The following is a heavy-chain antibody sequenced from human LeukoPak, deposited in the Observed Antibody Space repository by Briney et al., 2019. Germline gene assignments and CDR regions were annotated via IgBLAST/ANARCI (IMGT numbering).Heavy chain of an antibody. Sequence: GASVKVSCKASGYTFTIYAMHWVRQAPGQRLEWMGWINAGNGNTKYSQKFQGRVTITRDTSASTAYMELSSLRSEDTAVYYCARARITFGGVIGYWGQGTLVTVSS. CDR3: ARARITFGGVIGY. CDR2: INAGNGNT. V-gene: IGHV1-3*01. CDR1: GYTFTIYA. J-gene: IGHJ4*02. D-gene: IGHD3-16*01.